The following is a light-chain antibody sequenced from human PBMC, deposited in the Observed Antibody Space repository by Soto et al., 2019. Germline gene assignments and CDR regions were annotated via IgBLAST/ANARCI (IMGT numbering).Light chain of an antibody. Sequence: QSALTQPASVSGSPGQSITISCTGTSSDVGGYNYVSWYQQHPGKAPKLMIYDVSNRPSGVSNRFSGSKSGNTASLTISGLQAEDEADYYSSSYTSSSTFYVFVTGTKVTVL. CDR3: SSYTSSSTFYV. CDR2: DVS. CDR1: SSDVGGYNY. V-gene: IGLV2-14*01. J-gene: IGLJ1*01.